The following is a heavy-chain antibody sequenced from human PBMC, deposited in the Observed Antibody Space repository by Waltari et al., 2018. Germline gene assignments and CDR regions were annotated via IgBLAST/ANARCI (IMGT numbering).Heavy chain of an antibody. CDR1: EFTFSSYA. Sequence: EVQLLESGGGLVQPGGSLILSCAASEFTFSSYAISWVRQAPGKGREWGSGISGSGGTTYYAESVKGRFTISRDNSKNTLYLQMNSLRAEDTAVYYCAKEFSIAVAFDYWGQGTLVTVSS. J-gene: IGHJ4*02. D-gene: IGHD6-19*01. CDR2: ISGSGGTT. CDR3: AKEFSIAVAFDY. V-gene: IGHV3-23*01.